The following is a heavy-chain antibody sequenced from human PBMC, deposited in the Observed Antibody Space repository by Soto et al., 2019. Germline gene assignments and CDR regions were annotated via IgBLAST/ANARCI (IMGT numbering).Heavy chain of an antibody. Sequence: QVQLVQSGAEVKKPGASVKVSCKASGYTFTGYYMHWVRQAPGQGLEWMGWINPNSGGTNYAQKFQGWFTMTRDTSISTAYMELSRLRSDDTAVYYCARGPAYYYGSGSEYYYYGMDVWGQGTTVTVSS. V-gene: IGHV1-2*04. D-gene: IGHD3-10*01. CDR2: INPNSGGT. J-gene: IGHJ6*02. CDR3: ARGPAYYYGSGSEYYYYGMDV. CDR1: GYTFTGYY.